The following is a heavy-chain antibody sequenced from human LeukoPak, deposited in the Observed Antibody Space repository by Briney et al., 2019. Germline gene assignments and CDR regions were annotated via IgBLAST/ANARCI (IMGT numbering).Heavy chain of an antibody. V-gene: IGHV3-21*01. D-gene: IGHD3-22*01. CDR3: ARVGSSGYSDYFDY. CDR2: ITTSSTYT. J-gene: IGHJ4*02. Sequence: PGGSLRLSCEASGFSFSSYNMDWVRQTPGKGLEWISSITTSSTYTFYADSVKGRFTISRDNAKNSLYLQMNSLRAEDTAVYYCARVGSSGYSDYFDYWGQGTLVTVSS. CDR1: GFSFSSYN.